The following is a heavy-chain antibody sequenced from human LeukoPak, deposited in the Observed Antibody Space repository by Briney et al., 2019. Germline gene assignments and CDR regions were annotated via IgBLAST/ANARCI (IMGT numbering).Heavy chain of an antibody. Sequence: GGSLRLSCAASGFTVSSNYMSWVRQAPGKGLEWVSVIYSGGSTYYADSVKGRFTISRDNSKNTLYLQMNSLRSEDTAVYYGARGGDSSGYSSLWGQGTLVTVSS. CDR1: GFTVSSNY. CDR2: IYSGGST. V-gene: IGHV3-66*01. J-gene: IGHJ4*02. CDR3: ARGGDSSGYSSL. D-gene: IGHD3-22*01.